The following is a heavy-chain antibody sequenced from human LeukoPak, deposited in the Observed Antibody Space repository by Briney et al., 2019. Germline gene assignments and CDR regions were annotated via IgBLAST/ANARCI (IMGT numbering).Heavy chain of an antibody. D-gene: IGHD3-9*01. CDR3: ASTHAGRYYSTFDF. V-gene: IGHV4-39*01. CDR1: GDSVSSLSSY. J-gene: IGHJ4*02. Sequence: SETLSLTCTVSGDSVSSLSSYWGWIRQPPGKGLEWIGTIYHTGRTYNNPSLRSRVTISIDTSKNQFSLNLKSVTAADTAVYFCASTHAGRYYSTFDFWGQGTLVTVSS. CDR2: IYHTGRT.